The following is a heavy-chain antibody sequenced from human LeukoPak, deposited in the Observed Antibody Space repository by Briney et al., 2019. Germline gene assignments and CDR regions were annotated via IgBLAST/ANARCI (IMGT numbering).Heavy chain of an antibody. CDR3: TSTLGY. V-gene: IGHV3-15*01. J-gene: IGHJ4*01. CDR1: GFTFSNVW. D-gene: IGHD3-16*01. CDR2: IQTKNDGETT. Sequence: GESLKISCAASGFTFSNVWMTWVRQAPGKGLEWVGRIQTKNDGETTDYAAPVKGRFTISRDDSKNTLYLQMNSLKIEDTAVYYCTSTLGYWGHGTLVTVSS.